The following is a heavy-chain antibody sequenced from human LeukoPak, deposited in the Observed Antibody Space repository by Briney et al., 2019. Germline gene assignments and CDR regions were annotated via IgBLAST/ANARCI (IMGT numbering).Heavy chain of an antibody. CDR3: ARRGPYGVAIHFDY. J-gene: IGHJ4*02. CDR2: IYYSGST. D-gene: IGHD3-3*01. Sequence: PSETESLTCTVSGGSISSYYWSWIRQPPGKGLEWIGYIYYSGSTNYNPSLKSRVTISVDTSKNQFSLKLSSVTAADTAVYYCARRGPYGVAIHFDYRGQGTLVSVSS. V-gene: IGHV4-59*08. CDR1: GGSISSYY.